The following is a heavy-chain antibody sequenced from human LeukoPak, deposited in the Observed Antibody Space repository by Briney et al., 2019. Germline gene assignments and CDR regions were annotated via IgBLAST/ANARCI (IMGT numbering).Heavy chain of an antibody. CDR2: INHSGST. CDR3: ARVRYYFDY. CDR1: GGSFSGYY. V-gene: IGHV4-34*01. Sequence: SETLSLTCAVYGGSFSGYYWSWIRQPPGKGLEWIGEINHSGSTNYNPSLKSRVTISVDTSKNQFSLKLSSVTAADTAVYYCARVRYYFDYWGQGTLVTVSS. J-gene: IGHJ4*02.